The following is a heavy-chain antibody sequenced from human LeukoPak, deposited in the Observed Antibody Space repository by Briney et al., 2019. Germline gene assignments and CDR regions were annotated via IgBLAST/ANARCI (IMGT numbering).Heavy chain of an antibody. V-gene: IGHV3-9*01. CDR1: GFTFDDYA. Sequence: GRSLRLSCAASGFTFDDYAMHWVRQAPGKGLEWVSGISWNSGSIGYADSVKGRFTISRDNAENSLYLQMNSLRAEDTALYYCAKDKSYSSGWYYFDYWGQGTLVTVSS. J-gene: IGHJ4*02. CDR3: AKDKSYSSGWYYFDY. CDR2: ISWNSGSI. D-gene: IGHD6-19*01.